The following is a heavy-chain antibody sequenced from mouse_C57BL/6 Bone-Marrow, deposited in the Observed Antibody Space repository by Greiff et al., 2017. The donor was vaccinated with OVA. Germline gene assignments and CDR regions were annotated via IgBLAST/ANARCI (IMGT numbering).Heavy chain of an antibody. V-gene: IGHV3-6*01. D-gene: IGHD2-4*01. J-gene: IGHJ2*01. CDR3: ARELHDYDESYFDY. CDR1: GYSITSGYY. CDR2: ISYDGSN. Sequence: EVKLVESGPGLVKPSQSLSLTCSVTGYSITSGYYWNWIRQFPGNKLEWMGYISYDGSNNYNPSLKNRISITRDTSKNQFFLKLNSVTTEDTATYYCARELHDYDESYFDYWGQGTTLTVSS.